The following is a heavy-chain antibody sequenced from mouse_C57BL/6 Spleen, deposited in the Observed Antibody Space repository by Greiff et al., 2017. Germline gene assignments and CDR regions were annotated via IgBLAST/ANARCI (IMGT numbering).Heavy chain of an antibody. CDR1: GYSFTGYY. CDR2: INPSTGGT. CDR3: ARRGTTVVEYYYAMDY. J-gene: IGHJ4*01. Sequence: VQLQQSGPELVKPGASVKISCKASGYSFTGYYMNWVKQSPEKSLEWIGEINPSTGGTTYNQKFKAKATLTVDKSSSTAYMQLKSLTSEDSAVYYCARRGTTVVEYYYAMDYWGQGTSVTVSS. V-gene: IGHV1-42*01. D-gene: IGHD1-1*01.